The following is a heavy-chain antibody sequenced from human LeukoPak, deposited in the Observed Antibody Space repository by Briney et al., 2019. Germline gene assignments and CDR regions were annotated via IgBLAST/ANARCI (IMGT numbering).Heavy chain of an antibody. CDR1: GYTFTSYD. Sequence: GASVKVSCKASGYTFTSYDINWVRQATGQGVEWMGWMNPNSGNTGYAQEFQGRVTITRNTSISTAYVELSSLRSEDTAVYYCARARRGDDFWSGYYYYYYMDVWGKGTTVTVSS. CDR2: MNPNSGNT. CDR3: ARARRGDDFWSGYYYYYYMDV. J-gene: IGHJ6*03. D-gene: IGHD3-3*01. V-gene: IGHV1-8*03.